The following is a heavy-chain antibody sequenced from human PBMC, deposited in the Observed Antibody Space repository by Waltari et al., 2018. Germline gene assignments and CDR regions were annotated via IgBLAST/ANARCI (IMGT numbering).Heavy chain of an antibody. J-gene: IGHJ4*02. CDR3: ARNLGFGGLIGPFEH. D-gene: IGHD3-16*01. CDR2: LHYTGST. V-gene: IGHV4-59*12. CDR1: GGSIRSSY. Sequence: QVQLQESGPGLVKPSETLSLNCTVSGGSIRSSYWSWIRQSPGKGLEWIGCLHYTGSTNYNPSLKSRRTIALDTSKDQFSLKLSSVTAADTAMYYCARNLGFGGLIGPFEHWGQGTLVTVSS.